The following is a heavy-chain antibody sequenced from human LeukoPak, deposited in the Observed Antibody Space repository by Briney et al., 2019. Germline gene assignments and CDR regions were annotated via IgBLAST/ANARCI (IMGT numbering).Heavy chain of an antibody. CDR2: ISSSSSYI. D-gene: IGHD3-10*01. CDR1: GFTFSSYS. V-gene: IGHV3-21*01. CDR3: ARVASVSYYYGSGSYLVPDWFDP. Sequence: GGSLRLSCAASGFTFSSYSMNWVRQAPGKGLEWVSSISSSSSYIYYADSVKGRFTISRDNAKNSLYLQMNSLRAEDTAVYYCARVASVSYYYGSGSYLVPDWFDPWGQGTLVTVSS. J-gene: IGHJ5*02.